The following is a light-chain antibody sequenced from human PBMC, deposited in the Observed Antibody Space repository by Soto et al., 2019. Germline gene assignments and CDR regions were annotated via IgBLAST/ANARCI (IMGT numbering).Light chain of an antibody. V-gene: IGKV3D-15*01. J-gene: IGKJ1*01. CDR2: SAS. Sequence: EIVMTQSPATLSVSPGERATLSCRASQSVSSNLAWYQQKPGQAPRLLIYSASTRATGIPARFSGSGSGTEFTLTISSLQFEDFAVYYCQQYNNWPPWTFGQGTKVDIK. CDR1: QSVSSN. CDR3: QQYNNWPPWT.